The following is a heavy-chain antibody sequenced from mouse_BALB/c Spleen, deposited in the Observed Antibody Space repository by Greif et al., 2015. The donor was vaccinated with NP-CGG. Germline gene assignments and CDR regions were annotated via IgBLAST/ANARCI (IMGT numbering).Heavy chain of an antibody. D-gene: IGHD1-1*01. Sequence: VKLVESGPDLVAPSQSLSITCTVSGFSLTSYGVHWVRQPPGKGLEWLVVIWSDGSTTYNSALKSRLSISKDNSKSQVFLKMNSLQTDDTAMYYCARHYYGSSYWYFDVWGAGTTVTVSS. CDR2: IWSDGST. CDR3: ARHYYGSSYWYFDV. V-gene: IGHV2-6-2*01. CDR1: GFSLTSYG. J-gene: IGHJ1*01.